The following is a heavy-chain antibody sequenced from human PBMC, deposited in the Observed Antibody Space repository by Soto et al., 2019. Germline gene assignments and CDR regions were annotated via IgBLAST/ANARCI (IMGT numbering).Heavy chain of an antibody. CDR3: TREGPGYCSRTSCYKNSNYYYYYGMDV. J-gene: IGHJ6*02. CDR1: GFTFGDYA. Sequence: PGGSLRLSCTASGFTFGDYAMSWVRQAPGKGLEWVGFIRSKAYGGTKEYAASVKGRFTISRDDSKSIAYLQMNSLKTEDTALYYCTREGPGYCSRTSCYKNSNYYYYYGMDVWGQGTTVTVSS. V-gene: IGHV3-49*04. D-gene: IGHD2-2*02. CDR2: IRSKAYGGTK.